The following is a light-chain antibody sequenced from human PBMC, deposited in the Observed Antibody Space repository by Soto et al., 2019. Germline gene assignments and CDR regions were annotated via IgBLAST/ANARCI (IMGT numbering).Light chain of an antibody. CDR1: SSDVGGYSY. Sequence: QSALTQPASVSGSPGQSITLSCTGTSSDVGGYSYVSWYQQHPGKAPKLMIYDVSNRPSGVSNRFSGSKSGNTASLTISGLQAEDEADYYCSSYTTSSTDVFGTGTKLTVL. CDR2: DVS. CDR3: SSYTTSSTDV. J-gene: IGLJ1*01. V-gene: IGLV2-14*01.